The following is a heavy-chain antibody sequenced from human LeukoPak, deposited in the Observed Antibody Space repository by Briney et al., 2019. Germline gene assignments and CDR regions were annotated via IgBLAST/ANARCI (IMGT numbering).Heavy chain of an antibody. CDR3: ARVTGTDAFDI. Sequence: PSETLSLTCTVSGGSISSSSYYWGWIRQPPGKGLEWIGSIYYSGSTYYNPSLKSRVTMSVDTPKNQFSLKLSSVTAADTAVYYCARVTGTDAFDIWGQGTMVTVSS. J-gene: IGHJ3*02. CDR2: IYYSGST. CDR1: GGSISSSSYY. V-gene: IGHV4-39*07. D-gene: IGHD1-20*01.